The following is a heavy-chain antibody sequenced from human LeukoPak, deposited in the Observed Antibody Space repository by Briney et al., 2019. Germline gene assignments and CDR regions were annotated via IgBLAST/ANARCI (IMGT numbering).Heavy chain of an antibody. CDR2: VSYTRGT. Sequence: SESLSLTCTVSGSSISSSNYNWGWIRQPPGKGLEWLGCVSYTRGTYYTPSLKSRVAISVDTSRNQFSLKLTSVTAADTAVYFCVRLRYFDNTFDYWGQGTLVTVSS. J-gene: IGHJ4*02. CDR3: VRLRYFDNTFDY. V-gene: IGHV4-39*01. D-gene: IGHD3-9*01. CDR1: GSSISSSNYN.